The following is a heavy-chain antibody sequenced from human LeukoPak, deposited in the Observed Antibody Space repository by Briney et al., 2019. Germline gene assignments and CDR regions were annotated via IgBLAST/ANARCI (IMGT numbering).Heavy chain of an antibody. D-gene: IGHD2/OR15-2a*01. V-gene: IGHV3-23*01. CDR2: ISGSAGST. CDR3: AKEWTSMTYFDY. Sequence: GGSLRLSCAASGFTFNSHAMHWVRQAPGKGLEWASAISGSAGSTHYADSVKGRFTISRDNSKNTLYLQMNRLRAEDTAVYYCAKEWTSMTYFDYWGQGTLVTVSS. J-gene: IGHJ4*02. CDR1: GFTFNSHA.